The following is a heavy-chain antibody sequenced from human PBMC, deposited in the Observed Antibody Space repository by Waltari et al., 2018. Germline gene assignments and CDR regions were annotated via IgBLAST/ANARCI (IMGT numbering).Heavy chain of an antibody. CDR1: GLTFSDDY. J-gene: IGHJ4*01. D-gene: IGHD1-26*01. CDR2: ISGSGRYI. Sequence: QVHLVDSGGGCVKPGGSLTASWVGSGLTFSDDYMSWVRQAPGRGLEWISYISGSGRYINYADSVEGRFTIFRDNARNSLQLQMNSLRVEDTAVYYCVRDQPGADWGHGTQVIVSS. CDR3: VRDQPGAD. V-gene: IGHV3-11*05.